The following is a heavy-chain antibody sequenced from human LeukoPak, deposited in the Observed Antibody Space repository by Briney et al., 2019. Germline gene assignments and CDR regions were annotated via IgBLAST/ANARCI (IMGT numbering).Heavy chain of an antibody. CDR1: GFTFSSYS. J-gene: IGHJ4*02. CDR2: ISSSSSYI. Sequence: GGSLRLSCAASGFTFSSYSMNWVRQAPGKGLEWVSSISSSSSYIYYADSVKGRFTISRDNAKNSLYLQMNSLRAEDTAVYYCARVGDDDSSGYSADWGQGTLVTVSS. D-gene: IGHD3-22*01. V-gene: IGHV3-21*01. CDR3: ARVGDDDSSGYSAD.